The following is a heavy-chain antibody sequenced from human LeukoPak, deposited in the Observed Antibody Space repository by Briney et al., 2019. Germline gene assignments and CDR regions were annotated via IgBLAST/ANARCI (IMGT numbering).Heavy chain of an antibody. CDR1: GYSFTTYW. CDR2: IYPGDSDT. CDR3: ARQHGSGSYYSRAIDY. Sequence: GESLKISCEASGYSFTTYWIGWVRQMPGKGLEWMGIIYPGDSDTSYSPSFQGQVTISADKSISTAYLQWSSLKASDTAMYYCARQHGSGSYYSRAIDYWGQGTLVTVSS. D-gene: IGHD3-10*01. J-gene: IGHJ4*02. V-gene: IGHV5-51*01.